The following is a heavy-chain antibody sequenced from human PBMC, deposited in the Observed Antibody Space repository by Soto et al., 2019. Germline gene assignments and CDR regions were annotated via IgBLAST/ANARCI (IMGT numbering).Heavy chain of an antibody. D-gene: IGHD5-12*01. CDR3: AREKRWLQSYYFDY. V-gene: IGHV3-74*01. CDR1: GFTFSTYW. CDR2: INSDGSNT. Sequence: SLRLSCAASGFTFSTYWMHWVRQAPGKGLVWVSRINSDGSNTNYADSVKGRFTISRDNAKNTLYLQMNSLRAEDTAVYYCAREKRWLQSYYFDYWGQGSLVTVS. J-gene: IGHJ4*02.